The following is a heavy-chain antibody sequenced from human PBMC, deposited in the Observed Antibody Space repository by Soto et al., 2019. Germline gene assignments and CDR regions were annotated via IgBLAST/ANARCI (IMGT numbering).Heavy chain of an antibody. CDR1: GGSISSYY. V-gene: IGHV4-59*08. CDR3: ARHAPLERQRGAFDI. Sequence: SETLSLTCTVSGGSISSYYWSWTRQPPGKGLEWIGYIYYSGSTNYNPSLKSRVTISVDTSKNQFSLKLSSVTAADTAVYYCARHAPLERQRGAFDIWGPGTMGTVSS. J-gene: IGHJ3*02. D-gene: IGHD1-1*01. CDR2: IYYSGST.